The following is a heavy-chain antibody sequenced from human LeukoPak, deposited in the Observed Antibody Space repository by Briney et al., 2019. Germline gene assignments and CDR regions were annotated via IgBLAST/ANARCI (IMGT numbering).Heavy chain of an antibody. CDR1: GSSISSSSYY. J-gene: IGHJ3*02. D-gene: IGHD4-17*01. CDR3: ARDSKVSEMTTVTLGAFDI. V-gene: IGHV4-39*02. CDR2: IYYSGST. Sequence: SETLSLTCTVSGSSISSSSYYWGWIRQPPGKGLEWIGSIYYSGSTYYNPSLKSRVTISVDTSKNQFSLKLSSVTAADTAVYYCARDSKVSEMTTVTLGAFDIWGQGTMVTVSS.